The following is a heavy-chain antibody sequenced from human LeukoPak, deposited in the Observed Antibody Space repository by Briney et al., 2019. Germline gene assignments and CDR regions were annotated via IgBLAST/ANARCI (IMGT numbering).Heavy chain of an antibody. J-gene: IGHJ3*02. V-gene: IGHV4-30-2*01. CDR1: GGSISSGGYY. CDR3: ARTYYYDSSGYIHHRQAFDI. D-gene: IGHD3-22*01. CDR2: IYHSGST. Sequence: PSETLSLTCTVSGGSISSGGYYWSWIRQPPGKGLEWIGYIYHSGSTYYNPSLKSRVTISVDRSKNQFSLKLSSVTAADTAVYYCARTYYYDSSGYIHHRQAFDIWGQGTMVTVSS.